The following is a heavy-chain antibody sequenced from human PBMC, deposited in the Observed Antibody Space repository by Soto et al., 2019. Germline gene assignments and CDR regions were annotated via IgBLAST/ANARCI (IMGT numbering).Heavy chain of an antibody. CDR2: INPNSGGT. J-gene: IGHJ6*02. CDR1: GYTFTGYY. V-gene: IGHV1-2*04. Sequence: GASVKVSCKASGYTFTGYYMHWERQAPGQGLEWMGWINPNSGGTNYAQKFQGWVTMTRDTSISTAYMELSRLRSDDTAVYYCARDSARATYYYYYYGMDVWGQGTTVTVSS. CDR3: ARDSARATYYYYYYGMDV. D-gene: IGHD6-6*01.